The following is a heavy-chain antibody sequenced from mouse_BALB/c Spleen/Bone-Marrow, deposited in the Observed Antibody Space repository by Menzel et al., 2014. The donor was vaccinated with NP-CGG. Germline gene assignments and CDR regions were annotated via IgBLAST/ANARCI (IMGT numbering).Heavy chain of an antibody. D-gene: IGHD2-14*01. Sequence: EVQGVESGGGLVQPGGSRKLSCAASGFTFSSFGMHWVRQAPEKGLEWVAYISSGSSTIYYADTVKGRFTTSRDNPKNTLFLQMTSLRSEDTAMYYCARDVPLYDVGYFDYWGQGTTLTVSS. V-gene: IGHV5-17*02. CDR3: ARDVPLYDVGYFDY. CDR2: ISSGSSTI. J-gene: IGHJ2*01. CDR1: GFTFSSFG.